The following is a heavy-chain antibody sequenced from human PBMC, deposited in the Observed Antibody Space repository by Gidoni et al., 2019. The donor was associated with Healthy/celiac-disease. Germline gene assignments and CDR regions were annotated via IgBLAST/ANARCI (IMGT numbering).Heavy chain of an antibody. Sequence: QVQLVESGGGVVQPGRSLRISCAASGFTFSSYAMHWVRQAPGKGLEWVAVISYDGRNKYYADSVKCRFTISRDNSKNTLYLQMNSLRAEDTAVYYCARELKQQLVVKRIGSYWGQGTLVTVSS. CDR2: ISYDGRNK. J-gene: IGHJ4*02. CDR3: ARELKQQLVVKRIGSY. V-gene: IGHV3-30*01. CDR1: GFTFSSYA. D-gene: IGHD6-13*01.